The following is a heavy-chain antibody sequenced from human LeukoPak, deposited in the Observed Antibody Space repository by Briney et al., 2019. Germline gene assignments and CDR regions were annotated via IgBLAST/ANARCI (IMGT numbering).Heavy chain of an antibody. CDR3: ARRRLYYYGSGSYYRGSNWFDP. V-gene: IGHV4-34*01. Sequence: SETLSLTCAVYGGSFSGYYWSWIRQPPGKGLEWIGEINHSGSTNYNPSLKSRVTISVDTSKNQFSLKLSSVTAADTAVYYCARRRLYYYGSGSYYRGSNWFDPWGQGTLVTVSS. CDR2: INHSGST. J-gene: IGHJ5*02. CDR1: GGSFSGYY. D-gene: IGHD3-10*01.